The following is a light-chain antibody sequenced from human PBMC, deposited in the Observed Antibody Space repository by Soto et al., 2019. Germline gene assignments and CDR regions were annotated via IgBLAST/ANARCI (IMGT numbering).Light chain of an antibody. V-gene: IGLV4-69*01. Sequence: QSVLTQSPSASASLGASVKLTCTLSSGHSNYAIAWRQQQSEKGPRYLMNLNSDGSHSKGDGIPDRFSGSSSGAERYLTISSLQSEDEADYYCQTWGSGIVVFGGGTKLTVL. CDR3: QTWGSGIVV. CDR1: SGHSNYA. CDR2: LNSDGSH. J-gene: IGLJ2*01.